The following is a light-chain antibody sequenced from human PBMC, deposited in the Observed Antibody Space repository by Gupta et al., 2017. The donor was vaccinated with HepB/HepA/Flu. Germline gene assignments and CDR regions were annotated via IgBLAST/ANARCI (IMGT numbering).Light chain of an antibody. Sequence: EIVMTQSPATLSVSPGERASLSCRASQSVRSNLAWYKQKPGQAPRLLIYDASTRATGIPARFSGSGAGTEFTLTISSRQSEDFAMYYCQQYNNWPLHTFGGGTKVEIK. CDR3: QQYNNWPLHT. CDR2: DAS. J-gene: IGKJ4*01. CDR1: QSVRSN. V-gene: IGKV3-15*01.